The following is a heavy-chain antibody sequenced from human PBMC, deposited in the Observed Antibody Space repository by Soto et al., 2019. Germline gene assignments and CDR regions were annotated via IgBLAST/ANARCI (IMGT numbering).Heavy chain of an antibody. CDR2: INAGNGNT. Sequence: PSVKVSCKASGYTFTSYAMHWVRQAPGQRLEWMGWINAGNGNTKYSQKFQGRVTITRDTSASTAYMELSSLRSEDTAVYYCVRYYDFWRGYYLVSGFVHWGQGTLVTVSS. CDR3: VRYYDFWRGYYLVSGFVH. D-gene: IGHD3-3*01. CDR1: GYTFTSYA. J-gene: IGHJ5*02. V-gene: IGHV1-3*01.